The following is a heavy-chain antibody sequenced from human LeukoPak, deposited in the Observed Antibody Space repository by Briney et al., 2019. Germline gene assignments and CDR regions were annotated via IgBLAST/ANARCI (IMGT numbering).Heavy chain of an antibody. Sequence: SETLSLTCTVSGGSISSYYWSWIRQPPGKGLEWIGYIYYSGSTNYNPSLKSRVTISVETAKTPFSLKLSSVTAADTAVYYCARGFGYYYGSGSSHAPFDYWGQGTLVTVSS. CDR1: GGSISSYY. V-gene: IGHV4-59*01. J-gene: IGHJ4*02. CDR3: ARGFGYYYGSGSSHAPFDY. CDR2: IYYSGST. D-gene: IGHD3-10*01.